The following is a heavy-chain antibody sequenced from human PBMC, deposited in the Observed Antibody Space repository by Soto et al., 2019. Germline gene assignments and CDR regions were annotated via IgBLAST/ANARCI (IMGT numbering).Heavy chain of an antibody. J-gene: IGHJ6*02. Sequence: GGSLRLSCAASGFTFSSYSMNWVRQAPGKGLEWVSYISSSSSTIYYADSVKGRFNISRDNAKNSLYLQMNSLRDEDTAVYYCARDRYSSGWYADYYYYYGMDVWGQGTTVTVSS. D-gene: IGHD6-19*01. V-gene: IGHV3-48*02. CDR1: GFTFSSYS. CDR2: ISSSSSTI. CDR3: ARDRYSSGWYADYYYYYGMDV.